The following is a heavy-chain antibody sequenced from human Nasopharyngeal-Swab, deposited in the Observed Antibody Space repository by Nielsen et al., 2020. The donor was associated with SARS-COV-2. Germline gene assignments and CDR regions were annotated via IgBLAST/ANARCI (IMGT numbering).Heavy chain of an antibody. CDR2: IRSKAYGGTT. CDR1: GFTFGGYA. CDR3: TRETRIAVAGTLLYYYYYYMDV. D-gene: IGHD6-19*01. V-gene: IGHV3-49*04. J-gene: IGHJ6*03. Sequence: GESLKISCTASGFTFGGYAMSWVRQAPGKGLEWVGFIRSKAYGGTTEYAASVKGRFTISRDDSKSIAYLQMNSLKTEDTAVYYCTRETRIAVAGTLLYYYYYYMDVWGKGTTVTVSS.